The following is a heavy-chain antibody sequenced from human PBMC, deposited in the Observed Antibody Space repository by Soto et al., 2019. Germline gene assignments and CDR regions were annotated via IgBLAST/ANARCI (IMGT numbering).Heavy chain of an antibody. J-gene: IGHJ4*01. Sequence: GGSLRLCCAASGFIFSYGWLNWVRQAPGKGLEWVGRIKSKTDGGTTDYAAHVKGRFTISRDDSKNTLDQQMDSRKTEDTAVNYFTTDPYYFHSSSYSNFEYWGHGTPVTVSS. CDR2: IKSKTDGGTT. CDR3: TTDPYYFHSSSYSNFEY. CDR1: GFIFSYGW. D-gene: IGHD3-22*01. V-gene: IGHV3-15*07.